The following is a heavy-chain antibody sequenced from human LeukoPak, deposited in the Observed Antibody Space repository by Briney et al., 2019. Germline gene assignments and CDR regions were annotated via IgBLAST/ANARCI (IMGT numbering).Heavy chain of an antibody. CDR3: AREEYYDFWSGYYPPYGMDV. Sequence: SETLSLTCAVYGGSFSGYYWSWIRQPPGKGLEWIGEINHSGSTNYNPSLKSRVTISVDTSKNQFSLKLSSVTAVDTAVYYCAREEYYDFWSGYYPPYGMDVWGQGTTVTVSS. CDR2: INHSGST. CDR1: GGSFSGYY. J-gene: IGHJ6*02. D-gene: IGHD3-3*01. V-gene: IGHV4-34*01.